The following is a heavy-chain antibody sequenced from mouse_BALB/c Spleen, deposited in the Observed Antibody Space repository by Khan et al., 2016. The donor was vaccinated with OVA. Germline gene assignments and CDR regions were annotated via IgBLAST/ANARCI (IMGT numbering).Heavy chain of an antibody. J-gene: IGHJ3*01. CDR1: GFSLTTYG. V-gene: IGHV2-2*01. D-gene: IGHD2-12*01. CDR2: IWRGGST. CDR3: ARNSYRYDFTY. Sequence: QVQLKQSGPGLVQPSQCLSITCTVSGFSLTTYGIHWVSQSPGKGLEWLGVIWRGGSTDYNDPFISRLSISKDNSKSQVSLKMNSLQADDTAIYYCARNSYRYDFTYWGQGTLVTVSA.